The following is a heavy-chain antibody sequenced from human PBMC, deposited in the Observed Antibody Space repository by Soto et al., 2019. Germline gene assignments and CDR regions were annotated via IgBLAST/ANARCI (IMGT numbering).Heavy chain of an antibody. V-gene: IGHV3-11*01. CDR1: GFTFSDYY. Sequence: SLRLSCAASGFTFSDYYMSWIRQAPGKGLEWVSYISSSGDITYYADSMKGRFTISRDNAKNSLYLQMNNLRAEDTAVYYCARDLGYYDSSGYLDYWGQGTLVTVSS. J-gene: IGHJ4*02. D-gene: IGHD3-22*01. CDR3: ARDLGYYDSSGYLDY. CDR2: ISSSGDIT.